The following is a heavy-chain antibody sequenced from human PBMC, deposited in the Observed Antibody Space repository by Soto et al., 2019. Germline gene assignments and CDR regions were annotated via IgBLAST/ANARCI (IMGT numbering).Heavy chain of an antibody. CDR1: GGSISSYH. J-gene: IGHJ6*02. D-gene: IGHD3-22*01. Sequence: SETLSLTCTVSGGSISSYHWSWIRQPPGKGLEWIGYIYYSGSTNYNPSLKSRVTISVDTSKNQFSLKLSSVTAADTAVYYCARAGYYDSSGYLSNYYYYGMDVWGQGTTVTVSS. V-gene: IGHV4-59*01. CDR2: IYYSGST. CDR3: ARAGYYDSSGYLSNYYYYGMDV.